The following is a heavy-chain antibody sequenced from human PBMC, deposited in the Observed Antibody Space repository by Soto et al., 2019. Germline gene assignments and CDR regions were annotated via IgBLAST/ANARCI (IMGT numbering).Heavy chain of an antibody. Sequence: QAQLVQSGAEAKQPGALVRVSCKASGYTFTDFALHWVRQAPGQGLEWMGWINVGNGNTGYSRKFQGRVTNDRAMSATTAYIEVTSLTSEDTAIYYCAREGAQYAPFDLWGQGTLVTVS. CDR1: GYTFTDFA. J-gene: IGHJ4*02. CDR3: AREGAQYAPFDL. V-gene: IGHV1-3*01. D-gene: IGHD4-4*01. CDR2: INVGNGNT.